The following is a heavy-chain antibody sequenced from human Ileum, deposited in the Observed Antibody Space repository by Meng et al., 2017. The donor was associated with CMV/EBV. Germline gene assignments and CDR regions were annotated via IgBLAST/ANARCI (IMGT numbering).Heavy chain of an antibody. CDR3: ARQFTLLWFAGFGP. CDR1: GFTFSGSA. D-gene: IGHD3-10*01. V-gene: IGHV3-66*02. Sequence: GESLKISCAASGFTFSGSAMHWVRQASGKGLEWVSVIYAGGSTYLAGSVKGRFTVSRDNSRNTVYLHMTSLGPEDTAVYYCARQFTLLWFAGFGPWGQGTLVTVSS. J-gene: IGHJ5*02. CDR2: IYAGGST.